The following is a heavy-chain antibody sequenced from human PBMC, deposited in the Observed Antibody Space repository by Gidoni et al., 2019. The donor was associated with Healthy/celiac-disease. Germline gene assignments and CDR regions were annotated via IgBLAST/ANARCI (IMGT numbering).Heavy chain of an antibody. CDR1: GFTFSSYG. CDR2: IWYDGSNK. J-gene: IGHJ4*02. Sequence: QVQLVESGGGVVQPGRSLRLSCAASGFTFSSYGMHWVRQAPGKGLEWVAVIWYDGSNKYYADAVKGRFTISRDNSKNTLYLQMNSLRAEDTAVYYCARGGEQQLVLDYWGQGTLVTVSS. D-gene: IGHD6-13*01. V-gene: IGHV3-33*01. CDR3: ARGGEQQLVLDY.